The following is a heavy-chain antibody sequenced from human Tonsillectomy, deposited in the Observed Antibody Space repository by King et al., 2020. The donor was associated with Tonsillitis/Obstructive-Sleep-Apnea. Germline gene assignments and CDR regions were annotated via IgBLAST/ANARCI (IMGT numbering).Heavy chain of an antibody. CDR1: GFTFSSYS. D-gene: IGHD4-11*01. J-gene: IGHJ4*02. CDR3: ARDPSRLQPFYFDS. CDR2: ISGSSNYI. Sequence: VQLVESGGGLVKPGGSLRLSCAASGFTFSSYSMNWVRQALGKGLEWVSFISGSSNYIYYGDSVKGRFTISRDNAKNSLYLQMNSLRAEDTAVYYCARDPSRLQPFYFDSWGQGILVTVSS. V-gene: IGHV3-21*01.